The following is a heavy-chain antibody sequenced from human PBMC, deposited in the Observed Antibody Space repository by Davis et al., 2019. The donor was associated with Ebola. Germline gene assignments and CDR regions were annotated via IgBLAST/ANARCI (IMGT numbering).Heavy chain of an antibody. D-gene: IGHD2-2*01. CDR1: GGSISSSSYY. V-gene: IGHV4-39*01. CDR2: IYYSGST. Sequence: MPSETLSLTCTVSGGSISSSSYYWGWIRQPPGKGLEWIGDIYYSGSTYCNPSVKSRVTISVDTSKNQFSLKLSSVTAADTAVYYCASVAPAAGRFDPWGQGTLVTVSS. CDR3: ASVAPAAGRFDP. J-gene: IGHJ5*02.